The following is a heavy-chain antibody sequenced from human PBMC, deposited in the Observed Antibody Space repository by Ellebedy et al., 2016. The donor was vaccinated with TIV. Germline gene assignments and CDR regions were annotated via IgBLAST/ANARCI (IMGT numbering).Heavy chain of an antibody. J-gene: IGHJ6*02. Sequence: SETLSLXXTVSGGSISSSSYYWGWIRQPPGKGLEWIGSIYYSGSTYYNPSLKSRVTISVDTSKNQFSLKLSSVTAADTAVYYCARERRPAGYYYYGMDVWGQGTTVTVSS. D-gene: IGHD3-10*01. CDR2: IYYSGST. V-gene: IGHV4-39*02. CDR1: GGSISSSSYY. CDR3: ARERRPAGYYYYGMDV.